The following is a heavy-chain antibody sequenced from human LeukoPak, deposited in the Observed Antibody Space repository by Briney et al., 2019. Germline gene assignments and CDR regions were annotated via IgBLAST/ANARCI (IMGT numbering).Heavy chain of an antibody. J-gene: IGHJ4*02. D-gene: IGHD1-26*01. Sequence: SQTLSLTCTVSGGSVTSGNYYWNWIRQPAGKGLEWIGRIYTNGGASYNPSLKSRVTISIDASKNQFSLKLSSVTAADTAVYYCARHAQFLRYSGSLKNFDYWGQGTLVTVSS. CDR3: ARHAQFLRYSGSLKNFDY. CDR1: GGSVTSGNYY. V-gene: IGHV4-61*02. CDR2: IYTNGGA.